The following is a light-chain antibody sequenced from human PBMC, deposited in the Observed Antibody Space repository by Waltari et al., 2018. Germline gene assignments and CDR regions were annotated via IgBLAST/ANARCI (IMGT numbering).Light chain of an antibody. CDR3: NSYTGSSSWV. V-gene: IGLV2-14*03. Sequence: QSALTQPASVSGSPGQSITNSCTGTASDVAFYNYVSWYQQHPGKAPKVSIYDVSERPSGVSNRFSGSKSGNTAYLTISGLQAEDEADYYCNSYTGSSSWVFGGGTKLTV. CDR1: ASDVAFYNY. J-gene: IGLJ3*02. CDR2: DVS.